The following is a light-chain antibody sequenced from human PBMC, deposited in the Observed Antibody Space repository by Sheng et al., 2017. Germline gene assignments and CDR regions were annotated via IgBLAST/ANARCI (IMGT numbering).Light chain of an antibody. Sequence: QSALTQPASVSGSPGQSITISCTGTSSDTGGYNYVSWYRQHPGKAPELMLYDVSNRPSGVSNRFSGSKSGNTASLTISGLQTEDEADYYCSSYAGTSTWVFGGGTKLTVL. CDR3: SSYAGTSTWV. J-gene: IGLJ3*02. CDR1: SSDTGGYNY. CDR2: DVS. V-gene: IGLV2-14*03.